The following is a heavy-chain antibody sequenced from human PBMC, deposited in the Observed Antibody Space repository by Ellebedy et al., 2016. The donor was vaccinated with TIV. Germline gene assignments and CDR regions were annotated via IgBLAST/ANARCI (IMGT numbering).Heavy chain of an antibody. CDR1: GFSFGSYW. Sequence: GGSLRLSCAPSGFSFGSYWMLWVRQPPGKGLEWVSRIKPDGSDITYADSVRGRFTISRDNAKNTLYLQMNGLRVEDTGIYYCATDLHPFTRGWGYWGQGTLVTVSS. D-gene: IGHD3-10*01. CDR2: IKPDGSDI. V-gene: IGHV3-74*03. CDR3: ATDLHPFTRGWGY. J-gene: IGHJ4*02.